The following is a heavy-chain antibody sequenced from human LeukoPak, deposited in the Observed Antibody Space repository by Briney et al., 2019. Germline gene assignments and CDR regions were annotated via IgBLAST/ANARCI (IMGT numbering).Heavy chain of an antibody. Sequence: GASVTVSCTASGYTFTSYDINWVRQATGQGPEWMGWMNPNSGNTGYAQKFQGRVTMTRNTSISTAYMELSSLRSEDTAVYYCARYYDILTGTPSFDYWGQGTLVTVSS. CDR2: MNPNSGNT. V-gene: IGHV1-8*01. J-gene: IGHJ4*02. CDR1: GYTFTSYD. D-gene: IGHD3-9*01. CDR3: ARYYDILTGTPSFDY.